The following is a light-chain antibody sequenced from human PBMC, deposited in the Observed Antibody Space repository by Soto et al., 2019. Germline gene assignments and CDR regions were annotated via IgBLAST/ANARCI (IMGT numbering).Light chain of an antibody. Sequence: QSVLTQPVSASGSPGQSITISWTGTSGDVDAFDYVSWYQQHPGKAPKLMIFEVSDRPSGVSDRFSGSKSGSTASLTISGLQAEDEADYFCTSFTSSSTQVFGTGTKVTVL. CDR1: SGDVDAFDY. J-gene: IGLJ1*01. CDR2: EVS. V-gene: IGLV2-14*01. CDR3: TSFTSSSTQV.